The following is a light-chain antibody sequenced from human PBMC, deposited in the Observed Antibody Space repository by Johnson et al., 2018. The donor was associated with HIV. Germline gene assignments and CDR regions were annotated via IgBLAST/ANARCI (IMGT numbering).Light chain of an antibody. CDR3: QSYYNALSGSKG. V-gene: IGLV1-40*01. CDR1: SSNIGAGYD. CDR2: GND. J-gene: IGLJ1*01. Sequence: QPVLTQPPSVSGAPGQRVTISCPGSSSNIGAGYDVHWYQQFPGTAPTLLIYGNDNRPSGVPERFSGSKSGTSASLAFPGLQAEDEAEYYCQSYYNALSGSKGFGTGTEVTVL.